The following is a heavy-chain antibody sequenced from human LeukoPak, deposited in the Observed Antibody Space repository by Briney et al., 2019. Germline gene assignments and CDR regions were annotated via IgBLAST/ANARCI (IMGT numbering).Heavy chain of an antibody. Sequence: PGGSLRLSCAASGFTFSDYYMSWIRQAPGKGLEWVSYISGSGSTVYYAASVRGRFTISRDNAKNSLFLQMNSLRAEDTAVYYCARDRGNSDPGDWSDSWGQGTLVNVSS. CDR3: ARDRGNSDPGDWSDS. CDR2: ISGSGSTV. J-gene: IGHJ5*01. V-gene: IGHV3-11*01. CDR1: GFTFSDYY. D-gene: IGHD4-23*01.